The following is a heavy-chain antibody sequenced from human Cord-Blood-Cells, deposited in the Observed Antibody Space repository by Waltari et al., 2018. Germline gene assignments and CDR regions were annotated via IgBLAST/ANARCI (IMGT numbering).Heavy chain of an antibody. J-gene: IGHJ6*02. Sequence: QVQLQESGPGLVKPSETLSLTCTVSGYSISSGYYWGWIRQPPGKGLEWIGSIYHSGSTYYNPSLKSRVTISVDTSKNQFSLKLGSVTAADTAVYYCARLGSSYYYYYGMDVWGQGTTVTVSS. CDR1: GYSISSGYY. V-gene: IGHV4-38-2*02. CDR3: ARLGSSYYYYYGMDV. D-gene: IGHD2-15*01. CDR2: IYHSGST.